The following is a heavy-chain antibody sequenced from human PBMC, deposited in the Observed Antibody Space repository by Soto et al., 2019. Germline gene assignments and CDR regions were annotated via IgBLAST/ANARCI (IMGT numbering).Heavy chain of an antibody. D-gene: IGHD2-8*01. Sequence: PGGSLRLSCAASGFSVSDYAMSWVRQAPGKGLEWVSSISGSGDGTYYGDSVKGRLTLSRDTSQKTLYLQMNNLRGEDTAVYFCTKSRRSVLMVYGFGGMDVWGRGTTVTVSS. CDR3: TKSRRSVLMVYGFGGMDV. V-gene: IGHV3-23*01. J-gene: IGHJ6*02. CDR1: GFSVSDYA. CDR2: ISGSGDGT.